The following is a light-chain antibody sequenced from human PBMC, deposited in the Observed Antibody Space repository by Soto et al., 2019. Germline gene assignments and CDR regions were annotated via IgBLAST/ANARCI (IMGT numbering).Light chain of an antibody. CDR3: HQRNQ. J-gene: IGKJ5*01. CDR2: DAS. Sequence: EIPLTQSPATLALSPGGRATISCRASQSVSSYSAWHQQKHGQXPRLPISDASSRPTGIPARFSGSQSGTDFTLTLRGVEDEYVSMYYWHQRNQFGQGTRLEI. CDR1: QSVSSY. V-gene: IGKV3-11*01.